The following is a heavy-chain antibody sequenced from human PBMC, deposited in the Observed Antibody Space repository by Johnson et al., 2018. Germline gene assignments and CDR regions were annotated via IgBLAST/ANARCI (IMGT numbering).Heavy chain of an antibody. CDR1: GFTFRNYA. CDR2: LNDRGGST. J-gene: IGHJ3*02. D-gene: IGHD3-10*01. CDR3: ARGVWAGAFDI. Sequence: VQLVESGGGLVQPGGSLRLSCAASGFTFRNYAMIWVRQAPGKGLDWVSILNDRGGSTFYTDSVKGRFTIARDNIQNTLYPQMDSLRAEDTALYYCARGVWAGAFDIWGQGTVVTVSS. V-gene: IGHV3-23*04.